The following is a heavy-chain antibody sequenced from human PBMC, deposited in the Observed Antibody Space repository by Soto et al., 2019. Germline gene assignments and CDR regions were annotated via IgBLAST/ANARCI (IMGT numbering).Heavy chain of an antibody. CDR1: GFTLSTYW. CDR2: ISGSGGST. J-gene: IGHJ3*01. D-gene: IGHD3-22*01. Sequence: GGSLRLSCAASGFTLSTYWMSWVRQAPGRGLEWVSGISGSGGSTYYADSVKGRFTISRDNSKNTLYLQMNRLRAEDTAVYYCARDQLYYNDISGRPLNAFDVWGQGTMVTVSS. V-gene: IGHV3-23*01. CDR3: ARDQLYYNDISGRPLNAFDV.